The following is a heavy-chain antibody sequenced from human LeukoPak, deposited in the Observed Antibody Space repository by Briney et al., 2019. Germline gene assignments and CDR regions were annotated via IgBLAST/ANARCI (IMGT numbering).Heavy chain of an antibody. D-gene: IGHD3-22*01. CDR2: IYYSGSI. V-gene: IGHV4-31*03. J-gene: IGHJ6*02. Sequence: SETLSLTCTVSGGSISSGGYYWSWIRQHPGKGLEWIGYIYYSGSIYYNPSLKSRVTISVDTSKNQFSLKLSSVTAADTAVYYCARETGYYDSRGFYYYYYGMDVWGQGTTVTVSS. CDR1: GGSISSGGYY. CDR3: ARETGYYDSRGFYYYYYGMDV.